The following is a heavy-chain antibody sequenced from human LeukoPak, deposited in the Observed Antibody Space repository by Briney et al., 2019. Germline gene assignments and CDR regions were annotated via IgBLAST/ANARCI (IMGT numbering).Heavy chain of an antibody. D-gene: IGHD3-16*01. Sequence: GGSLRLSCTASGFNFSTYEMTWVRQAPGKGLEWLSYIDYSGSTIYYGDSVEGRFTVSRGNVKNSLYLQMNSLRVDDMAVYYCARAFALDYWGQGTLVTVAS. CDR1: GFNFSTYE. CDR2: IDYSGSTI. J-gene: IGHJ4*02. V-gene: IGHV3-48*03. CDR3: ARAFALDY.